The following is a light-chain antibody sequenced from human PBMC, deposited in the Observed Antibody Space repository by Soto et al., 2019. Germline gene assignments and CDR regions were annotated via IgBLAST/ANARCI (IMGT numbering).Light chain of an antibody. V-gene: IGKV3-11*01. J-gene: IGKJ4*01. CDR1: QSVSSY. CDR2: DAS. Sequence: EIVLTQSRATLSLSPGERATLSCRASQSVSSYLAWYRQKPGQAPRLLIYDASNRATGIPARFSGSGSGTDFTLTISSLEPEDFAVYYCQQRSNWPLTFGGGTKVEIK. CDR3: QQRSNWPLT.